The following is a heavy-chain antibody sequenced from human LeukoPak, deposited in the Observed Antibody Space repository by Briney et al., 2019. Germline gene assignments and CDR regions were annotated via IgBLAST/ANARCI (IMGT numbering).Heavy chain of an antibody. J-gene: IGHJ4*02. CDR1: GFTFSSYG. CDR3: ARDHSSGWYSDYFDY. CDR2: IWYDGSNK. Sequence: GGSLRLSCAASGFTFSSYGMHWVRQAPGKGLEWVAVIWYDGSNKYYADSVKGRFTTSRDNSKSTLYLQMNSLRAEDTAVYYCARDHSSGWYSDYFDYWGQGTLVTVSS. V-gene: IGHV3-33*01. D-gene: IGHD6-19*01.